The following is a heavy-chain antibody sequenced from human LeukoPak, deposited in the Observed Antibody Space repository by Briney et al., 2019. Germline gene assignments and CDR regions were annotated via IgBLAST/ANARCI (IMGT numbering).Heavy chain of an antibody. V-gene: IGHV5-51*01. J-gene: IGHJ4*02. CDR2: IYPGDSDT. D-gene: IGHD4-17*01. CDR3: ARLMTTVSPRSFDF. CDR1: GYSFTTYW. Sequence: GESLKISCKGSGYSFTTYWIGWVRQMPGKGLEWRGIIYPGDSDTRYSPSFRGQVTISTDKSINTAYLQWSSLKASDIAIYYCARLMTTVSPRSFDFWGQGTLVTVSS.